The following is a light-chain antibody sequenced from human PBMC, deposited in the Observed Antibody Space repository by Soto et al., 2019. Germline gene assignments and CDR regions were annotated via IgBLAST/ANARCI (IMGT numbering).Light chain of an antibody. V-gene: IGLV2-14*01. CDR1: SSDVGAYNS. J-gene: IGLJ2*01. CDR2: EVS. Sequence: QSVLTQPASVSGSPGQSITSSCTGSSSDVGAYNSVSWYQHHPGKAPKLLIYEVSNRPSGVSNRFSGSKSGSTASLTISGLQAEDEADYYCNSYTSTTTLEVFGGGTQLTVL. CDR3: NSYTSTTTLEV.